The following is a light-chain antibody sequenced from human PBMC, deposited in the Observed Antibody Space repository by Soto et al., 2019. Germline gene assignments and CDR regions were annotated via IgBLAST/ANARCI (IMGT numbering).Light chain of an antibody. J-gene: IGKJ4*01. V-gene: IGKV1-9*01. CDR2: AAS. Sequence: IQLTQSPSSLSASVGDRVTITCRASQGISSYLAWYQQKPGKAPKLLIYAASTLQSGVTSRFRGSESGTDFTLTISSLQPEDFATYYCQQLNSYPVSTFGEVTNVEIK. CDR1: QGISSY. CDR3: QQLNSYPVST.